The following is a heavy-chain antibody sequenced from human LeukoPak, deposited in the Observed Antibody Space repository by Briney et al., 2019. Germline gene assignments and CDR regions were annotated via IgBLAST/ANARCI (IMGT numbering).Heavy chain of an antibody. V-gene: IGHV3-33*01. CDR1: GFTFSSYG. CDR3: ARERQNKDFWSGGDY. Sequence: PGGSLRLSCAASGFTFSSYGMHWVRQAPGKGLEWGAVILSDGSKEFYTDSVKGRFTISRDNSKNTLYLQMNSLRAEDTAVYYCARERQNKDFWSGGDYWGQGTLVTVSS. J-gene: IGHJ4*02. D-gene: IGHD3-3*01. CDR2: ILSDGSKE.